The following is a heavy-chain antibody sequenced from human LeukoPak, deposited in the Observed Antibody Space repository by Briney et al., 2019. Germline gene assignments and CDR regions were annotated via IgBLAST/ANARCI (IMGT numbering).Heavy chain of an antibody. CDR1: GFTVSSNY. J-gene: IGHJ4*02. CDR3: AKAFGSGSYYWVFDY. D-gene: IGHD1-26*01. Sequence: GGSLRLSCAASGFTVSSNYMSWVRQAPGKGLEWVSVIYSGGSTYYADSVKGRFTISRDNSKNTLYLQMNSLRAEDTAVYYCAKAFGSGSYYWVFDYWGQGTLVTVSS. V-gene: IGHV3-66*01. CDR2: IYSGGST.